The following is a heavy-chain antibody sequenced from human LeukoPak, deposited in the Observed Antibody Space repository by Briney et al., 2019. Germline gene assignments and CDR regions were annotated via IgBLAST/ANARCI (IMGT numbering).Heavy chain of an antibody. D-gene: IGHD3-3*01. CDR3: AKDKGVNYDFWSGYDDY. CDR2: ISGSGGST. J-gene: IGHJ4*02. CDR1: GFTFSSYA. V-gene: IGHV3-23*01. Sequence: GGSLRLSCAASGFTFSSYAMSWVRQAPGKGLEWVSAISGSGGSTYCANSVKGRFTISRDNSKNTLYLQMNSLRAEDTAVYYCAKDKGVNYDFWSGYDDYWGQGTLVTVSS.